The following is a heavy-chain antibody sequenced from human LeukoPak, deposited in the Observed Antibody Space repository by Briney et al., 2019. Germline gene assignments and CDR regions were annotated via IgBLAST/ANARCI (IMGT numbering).Heavy chain of an antibody. CDR1: GLIFSTYW. CDR2: INGDGSSI. CDR3: ARGGSNYGDFYY. V-gene: IGHV3-74*01. D-gene: IGHD4-11*01. Sequence: GGSLRLSCEASGLIFSTYWMHWVRHVPGEGLVWVSRINGDGSSINYADSVKGRFTISRDNAKNTVYLQMNSLRVEDTAVYYCARGGSNYGDFYYWGQGTLVTVSS. J-gene: IGHJ4*02.